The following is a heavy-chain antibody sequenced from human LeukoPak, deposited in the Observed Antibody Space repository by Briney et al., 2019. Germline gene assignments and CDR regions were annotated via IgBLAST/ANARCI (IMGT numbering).Heavy chain of an antibody. CDR3: AREVVVPAAIRGLGYYYYYMDV. CDR2: IYTSGST. V-gene: IGHV4-4*07. D-gene: IGHD2-2*02. J-gene: IGHJ6*03. CDR1: GGSISSYY. Sequence: SETLSLACTVSGGSISSYYWSWIRQPAGKGLEWIGRIYTSGSTNYNPSLKSRVTMSVATSKNQLSLTLSSVTAADTAVYYCAREVVVPAAIRGLGYYYYYMDVWGKGTTVTVSS.